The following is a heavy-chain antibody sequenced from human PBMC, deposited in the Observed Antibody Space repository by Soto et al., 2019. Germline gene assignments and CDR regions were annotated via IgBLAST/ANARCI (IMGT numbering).Heavy chain of an antibody. V-gene: IGHV1-18*04. J-gene: IGHJ3*02. CDR2: ISAYNGNT. D-gene: IGHD3-22*01. CDR1: GYTFSSYG. CDR3: ARIPYDSSGQRAFDI. Sequence: GXSVKVSCEASGYTFSSYGISWVRQAPVQGLEWMGWISAYNGNTKYAQKLQGRVTMTTDTSTSTAYMELRSLRSDDTAVYYCARIPYDSSGQRAFDIWGQGTMVTVSS.